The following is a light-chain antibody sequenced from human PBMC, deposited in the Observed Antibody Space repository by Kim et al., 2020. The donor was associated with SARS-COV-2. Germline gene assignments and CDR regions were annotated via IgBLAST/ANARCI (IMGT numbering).Light chain of an antibody. V-gene: IGKV3-20*01. Sequence: SPGERATLSCRASRSVSSSYLAWYQQKPGQAPRLLIYGASSRATGIPDRFSGSGSGTDFTLTISRLEPEDFAVYYGQQYGSSPRYTFGQGTKPEI. CDR3: QQYGSSPRYT. CDR1: RSVSSSY. J-gene: IGKJ2*01. CDR2: GAS.